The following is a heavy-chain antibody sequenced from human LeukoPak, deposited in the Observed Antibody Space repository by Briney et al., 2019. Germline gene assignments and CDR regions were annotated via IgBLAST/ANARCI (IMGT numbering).Heavy chain of an antibody. D-gene: IGHD3-10*01. V-gene: IGHV1-2*02. CDR1: AYTFTAYY. Sequence: ASVKLSCKASAYTFTAYYMHWVRQAPGQGLEWMGWINPKSGGTHYAQKFQGRVTMTRDTSISTAYMELSRLRSDDTAVYYCARERPSITLVRGVVNDFDYWGQGTLVTVSS. CDR2: INPKSGGT. CDR3: ARERPSITLVRGVVNDFDY. J-gene: IGHJ4*02.